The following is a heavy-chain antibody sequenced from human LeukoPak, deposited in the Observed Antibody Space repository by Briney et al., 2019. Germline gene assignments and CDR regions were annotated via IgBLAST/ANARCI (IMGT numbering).Heavy chain of an antibody. CDR2: IIPIFGTA. Sequence: SVKVSCKASGGTFSSYAISWVRQAPGQGLEWMGGIIPIFGTANYAQKFQGRVTITADESTSTAYMELSSLRSEDTAVYYCARDVAAAADPYNWFDPRGQGTLVTVSS. J-gene: IGHJ5*02. CDR1: GGTFSSYA. V-gene: IGHV1-69*13. CDR3: ARDVAAAADPYNWFDP. D-gene: IGHD6-13*01.